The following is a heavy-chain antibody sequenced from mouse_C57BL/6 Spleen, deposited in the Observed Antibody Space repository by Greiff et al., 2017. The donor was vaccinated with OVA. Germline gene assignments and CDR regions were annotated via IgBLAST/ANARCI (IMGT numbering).Heavy chain of an antibody. CDR1: GYTFTSYW. Sequence: QVQLQQPGAELVKPGASVKLSCKASGYTFTSYWMHWVKQRPGQGLEWIGMIHPNSGSTNYNEKFKSKATLTVDKSSSTAYMPLSSLTSDDTAVYYYARESGLNYYGPCFAYWGQGTLVTVSA. CDR2: IHPNSGST. J-gene: IGHJ3*01. D-gene: IGHD1-1*01. CDR3: ARESGLNYYGPCFAY. V-gene: IGHV1-64*01.